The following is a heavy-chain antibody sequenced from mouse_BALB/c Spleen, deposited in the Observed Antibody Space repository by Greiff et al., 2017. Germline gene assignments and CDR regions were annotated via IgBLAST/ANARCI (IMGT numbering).Heavy chain of an antibody. D-gene: IGHD2-3*01. CDR2: ISSGGST. J-gene: IGHJ3*01. Sequence: EVKLMESGGGLVKPGGSLKLSCAASGFTFSSYAMSWVRQTPEKRLEWVASISSGGSTYYPDSVKGRFTISRDNARNILYLQMSSLRSEDTAMYYCARGYDGYPGWFAYWGQGTLVTVSA. V-gene: IGHV5-6-5*01. CDR1: GFTFSSYA. CDR3: ARGYDGYPGWFAY.